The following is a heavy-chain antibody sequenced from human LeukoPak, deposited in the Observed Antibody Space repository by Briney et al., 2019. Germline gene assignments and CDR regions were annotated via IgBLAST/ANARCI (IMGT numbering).Heavy chain of an antibody. CDR3: ARESGYSSSWYSEYFQH. V-gene: IGHV3-33*01. J-gene: IGHJ1*01. D-gene: IGHD6-13*01. CDR2: IWYDGSNK. CDR1: GFTFSSYG. Sequence: GGSLRLSCAASGFTFSSYGMHWVRQAPGKGLEWVAVIWYDGSNKYYADSVKGRFTISRDNSKNTLYLQMNSLRAEDTAVYYCARESGYSSSWYSEYFQHRGQGTLVTVSS.